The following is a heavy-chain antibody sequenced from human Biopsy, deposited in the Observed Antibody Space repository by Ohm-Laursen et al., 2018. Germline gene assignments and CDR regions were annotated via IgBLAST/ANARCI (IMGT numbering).Heavy chain of an antibody. V-gene: IGHV4-4*07. CDR2: IYSTGRSS. Sequence: GTLSLTCAVFGKTFSDYQWSWIRQPAGKGLEWIGRIYSTGRSSAYHPSFQSRVTMSLDTSNKQFSLKLTSVTAADTAVYYCARTPGVAVAGRFFDLWGRGTLVTVSS. J-gene: IGHJ2*01. CDR1: GKTFSDYQ. CDR3: ARTPGVAVAGRFFDL. D-gene: IGHD6-19*01.